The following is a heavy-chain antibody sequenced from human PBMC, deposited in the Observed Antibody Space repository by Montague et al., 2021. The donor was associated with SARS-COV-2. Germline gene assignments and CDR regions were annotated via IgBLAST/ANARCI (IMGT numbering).Heavy chain of an antibody. Sequence: SETLSLTCTASGGSISSSSYYWAWIGQPPGKGLEWIGSIYYRGSTYYNPSLKSRVFISVDTSKNQLSLILTSVTAADTAVYYCATQEDPSGWIPGPFDFWGQGTLLSVSS. CDR2: IYYRGST. CDR1: GGSISSSSYY. D-gene: IGHD6-19*01. J-gene: IGHJ4*02. CDR3: ATQEDPSGWIPGPFDF. V-gene: IGHV4-39*01.